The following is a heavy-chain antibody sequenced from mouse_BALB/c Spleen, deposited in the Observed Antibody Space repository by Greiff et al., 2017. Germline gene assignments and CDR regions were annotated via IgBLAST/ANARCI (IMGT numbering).Heavy chain of an antibody. Sequence: VQLQQPGAELVRPGASVKLSCKASGYTFTSYWINWVKQRPGQGLEWIGNIYPSDSYTNYNQKFKDKATLTVDKSSSTAYMQLSSPTSEDSAVYYCTRRGNYEMDYWGQGTSVTVSS. D-gene: IGHD6-1*01. CDR3: TRRGNYEMDY. J-gene: IGHJ4*01. CDR2: IYPSDSYT. V-gene: IGHV1-69*02. CDR1: GYTFTSYW.